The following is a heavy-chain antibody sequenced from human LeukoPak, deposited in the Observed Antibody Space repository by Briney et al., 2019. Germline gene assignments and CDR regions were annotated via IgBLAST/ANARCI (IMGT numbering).Heavy chain of an antibody. CDR1: GGSINNYY. Sequence: ASETLSLTCSVSGGSINNYYCSWIRQPAGKGLEWIGRIYISGRTNYHPSLESRVSMSVDSSKNQFSLKLSSMTAADTALYFCAIGSQGFTSIDYWAREPWSSSPQ. J-gene: IGHJ4*02. D-gene: IGHD3-16*01. CDR3: AIGSQGFTSIDY. CDR2: IYISGRT. V-gene: IGHV4-4*07.